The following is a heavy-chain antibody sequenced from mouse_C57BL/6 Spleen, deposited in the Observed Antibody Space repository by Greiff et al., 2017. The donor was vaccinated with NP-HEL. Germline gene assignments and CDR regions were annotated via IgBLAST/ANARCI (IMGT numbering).Heavy chain of an antibody. CDR1: GFSLTSYG. D-gene: IGHD2-5*01. Sequence: QVQLQQSGPGLVQPSQSLSITCTVSGFSLTSYGVHWVRQSPGKGLEWMGVIWSGGSTDSNAAFISSLTISKDNSKSQVFFKMNRQQDEDTAIYYCDRSIVTSYYFDYWGQGTTLTVSS. CDR3: DRSIVTSYYFDY. CDR2: IWSGGST. V-gene: IGHV2-2*01. J-gene: IGHJ2*01.